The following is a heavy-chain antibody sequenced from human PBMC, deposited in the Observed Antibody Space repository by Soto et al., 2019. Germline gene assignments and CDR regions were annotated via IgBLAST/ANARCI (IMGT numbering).Heavy chain of an antibody. CDR3: AREITIFGVVNHNWFDP. J-gene: IGHJ5*02. V-gene: IGHV4-59*01. Sequence: PSETLSLTCTVSGGSISSYYWSWIRQPPGKGLEWIGYIYYSGSTNYNPSLKSRVTISVDTSKNQFSLKLSSVTAADTAVYYCAREITIFGVVNHNWFDPWGRGTLVTVSS. D-gene: IGHD3-3*01. CDR1: GGSISSYY. CDR2: IYYSGST.